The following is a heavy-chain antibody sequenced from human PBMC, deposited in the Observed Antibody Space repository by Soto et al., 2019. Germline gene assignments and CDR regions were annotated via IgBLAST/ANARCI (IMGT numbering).Heavy chain of an antibody. CDR1: VFTFSSYS. Sequence: PGGSLRLSFSASVFTFSSYSMHWVRQAPGKGLEWVAVISYGGSNKYYADSVKGRFTISRDNAKNSLYLQMNSLRAEDTAVYYCARHTERIAEIGWFDTWGQGTLVTVSS. D-gene: IGHD6-13*01. CDR3: ARHTERIAEIGWFDT. J-gene: IGHJ5*02. CDR2: ISYGGSNK. V-gene: IGHV3-30-3*01.